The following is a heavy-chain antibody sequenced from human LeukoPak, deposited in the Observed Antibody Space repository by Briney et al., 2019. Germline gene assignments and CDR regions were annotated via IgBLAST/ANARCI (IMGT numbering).Heavy chain of an antibody. CDR1: GFTFSSYA. J-gene: IGHJ4*02. CDR2: IYSSGTT. D-gene: IGHD2/OR15-2a*01. V-gene: IGHV3-66*01. Sequence: GGSLRLSCAASGFTFSSYAMSWVRQAPGKGLDWVSVIYSSGTTFYADSVKGRFTISRDNSKNTLSLQMNSLRAEDTAVYYCARKTFNPYYFDYWGQGTLVTVSS. CDR3: ARKTFNPYYFDY.